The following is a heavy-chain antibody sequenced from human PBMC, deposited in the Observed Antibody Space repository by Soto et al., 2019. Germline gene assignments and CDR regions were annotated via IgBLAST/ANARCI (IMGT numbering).Heavy chain of an antibody. V-gene: IGHV3-23*01. J-gene: IGHJ4*02. CDR1: GFTFISYA. CDR2: ISGNGGSR. Sequence: GGSLRLSCTASGFTFISYAMSWARQAPGKGLEWVSSISGNGGSRYYADSVKGRFTISRDNPKNTLYLQMKSLRAEDTAVYYCAKDRSGSPFDYWGQGTLVTVSS. CDR3: AKDRSGSPFDY. D-gene: IGHD1-26*01.